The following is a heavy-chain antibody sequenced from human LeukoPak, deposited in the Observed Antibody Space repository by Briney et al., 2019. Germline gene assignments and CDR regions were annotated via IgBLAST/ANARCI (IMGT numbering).Heavy chain of an antibody. D-gene: IGHD6-19*01. CDR3: ARVGYNSGWYEY. Sequence: GRSLTLSCAASGFTFSNYDMHWVRQSPGKGLEWVAAISYDGSNKYYADSLKGLFTISRDNSKNTLYLQMNSLRAEDTAVYYCARVGYNSGWYEYWGQGALVTVSS. V-gene: IGHV3-30*03. CDR2: ISYDGSNK. J-gene: IGHJ4*02. CDR1: GFTFSNYD.